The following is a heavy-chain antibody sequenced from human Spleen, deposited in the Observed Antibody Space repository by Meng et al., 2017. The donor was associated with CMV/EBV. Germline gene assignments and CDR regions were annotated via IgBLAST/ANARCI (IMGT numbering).Heavy chain of an antibody. CDR2: ISSGTTI. Sequence: GGSLRLSCAASGISFSDYYVTWVRQAPGKGLEWVSYISSGTTIYLAESVKGRFTISRDNAENSLYLQMNSLRAEDTAIYYCAGGRIHYRGMDVWGQGTTVTVSS. CDR1: GISFSDYY. CDR3: AGGRIHYRGMDV. J-gene: IGHJ6*02. D-gene: IGHD3-16*02. V-gene: IGHV3-69-1*02.